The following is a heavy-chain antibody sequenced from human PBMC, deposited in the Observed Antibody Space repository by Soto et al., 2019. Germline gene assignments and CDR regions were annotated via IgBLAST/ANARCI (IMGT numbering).Heavy chain of an antibody. CDR3: VSEKRTVPGTRGYFDY. V-gene: IGHV6-1*01. J-gene: IGHJ4*02. CDR1: GDNVSNNIAA. CDR2: TFYRSRWSN. Sequence: PSQTLSLTCAISGDNVSNNIAAWSWIRQSPSRGLEWLGRTFYRSRWSNDYALFVESRITINPDTSKNQLSLQLRSVTPEDTAVYYCVSEKRTVPGTRGYFDYWGQGTLVTVS. D-gene: IGHD6-19*01.